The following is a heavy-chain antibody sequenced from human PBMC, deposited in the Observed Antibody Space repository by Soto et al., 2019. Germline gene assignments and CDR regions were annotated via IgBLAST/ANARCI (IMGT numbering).Heavy chain of an antibody. CDR2: INAGNGNT. D-gene: IGHD3-10*01. Sequence: PGQRLEWMGWINAGNGNTKYSQKFQGRVTITRDTSASTAYMELSSLRSEDTAVYYCARGLGGARTYFDYWGQGTLVTVSS. V-gene: IGHV1-3*01. J-gene: IGHJ4*02. CDR3: ARGLGGARTYFDY.